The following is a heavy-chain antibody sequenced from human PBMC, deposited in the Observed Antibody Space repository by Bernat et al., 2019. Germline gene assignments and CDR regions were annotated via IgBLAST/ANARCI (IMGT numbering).Heavy chain of an antibody. V-gene: IGHV3-33*01. D-gene: IGHD3-22*01. CDR1: GFTFSSYG. CDR3: ARDGWRVVASDYYYGMDV. CDR2: IWYDGSNK. Sequence: QVQLVESGGGVVQPGRSLRLSCAASGFTFSSYGMHWVRQAPGKGLEWVAVIWYDGSNKYYADSVKGRFTISRDNSKNTLYLQMNSLRAEDTAVYYCARDGWRVVASDYYYGMDVWGQGTTVTVSS. J-gene: IGHJ6*02.